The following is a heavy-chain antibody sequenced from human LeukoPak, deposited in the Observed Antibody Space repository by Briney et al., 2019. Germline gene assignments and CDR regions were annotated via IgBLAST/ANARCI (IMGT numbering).Heavy chain of an antibody. J-gene: IGHJ2*01. CDR1: GGSITSYY. D-gene: IGHD3-22*01. Sequence: PSETLSLTCTVSGGSITSYYWSWIRQPPGKGLEWIGYIYYSGSTNYNPSLKSRVTISVDTSKNQFSLKLSSVTAADTAVYYCARDTLKYYYDSSGCFDLWGRGTLVTVSS. CDR3: ARDTLKYYYDSSGCFDL. CDR2: IYYSGST. V-gene: IGHV4-59*12.